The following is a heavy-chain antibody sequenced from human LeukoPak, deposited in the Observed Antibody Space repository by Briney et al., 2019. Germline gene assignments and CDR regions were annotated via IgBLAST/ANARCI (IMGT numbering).Heavy chain of an antibody. CDR3: AKAASRQLLWVWFDP. Sequence: GASVKVSCKASGYTFTDYYIHWVRRAPGQGLEWMGWIYPNSGGTNYAQKFQGRVTMTRDTSISTASMELSRLRSDDTAVYYCAKAASRQLLWVWFDPWGQGTLVTVSS. J-gene: IGHJ5*02. CDR2: IYPNSGGT. D-gene: IGHD3-22*01. CDR1: GYTFTDYY. V-gene: IGHV1-2*02.